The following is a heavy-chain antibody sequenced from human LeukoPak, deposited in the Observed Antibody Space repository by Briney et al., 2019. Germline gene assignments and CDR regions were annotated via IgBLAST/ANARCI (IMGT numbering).Heavy chain of an antibody. CDR2: VYYTGIT. Sequence: SETLSLTCTVSGGSISSYYWSWVRHPPGKGLEWIGFVYYTGITNYSPSLKSLVTISVDTSKNQFSLKLRSVTAADTAVYYCARISSSNWYNERGAFDVWGQGTMVTVSS. D-gene: IGHD6-13*01. CDR1: GGSISSYY. V-gene: IGHV4-59*01. CDR3: ARISSSNWYNERGAFDV. J-gene: IGHJ3*01.